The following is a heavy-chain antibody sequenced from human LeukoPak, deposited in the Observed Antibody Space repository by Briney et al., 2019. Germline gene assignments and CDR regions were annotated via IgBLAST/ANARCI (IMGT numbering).Heavy chain of an antibody. CDR3: ARGGRDSNWFDS. J-gene: IGHJ5*01. Sequence: GGSLRLSCAVYGFTFDDYGMHWVRQLPGKGLEWVSSINWDGATTAYGDSVEGRFTISRDNAKNSLYLQMNSVRAEDTALYYCARGGRDSNWFDSWGQGTLVTVSS. V-gene: IGHV3-20*04. CDR2: INWDGATT. D-gene: IGHD1-26*01. CDR1: GFTFDDYG.